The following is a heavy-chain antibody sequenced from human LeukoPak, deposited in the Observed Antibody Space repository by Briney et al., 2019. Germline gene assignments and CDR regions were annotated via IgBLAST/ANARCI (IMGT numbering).Heavy chain of an antibody. CDR3: ARGRSGRRYCSGGSCPPPIYYYGMDV. CDR1: GGSFSGYY. D-gene: IGHD2-15*01. CDR2: INHSGST. Sequence: SETLSLTCAVYGGSFSGYYWSWIRQPPGKGLEWIGEINHSGSTNYNPSLKSRVTISVDTSKNQFSLKLSSVTAADTAVYYCARGRSGRRYCSGGSCPPPIYYYGMDVWGQGTTVTVSS. J-gene: IGHJ6*02. V-gene: IGHV4-34*01.